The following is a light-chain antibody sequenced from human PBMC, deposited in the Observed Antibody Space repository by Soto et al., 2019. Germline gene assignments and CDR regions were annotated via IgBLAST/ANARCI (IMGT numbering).Light chain of an antibody. CDR2: GAS. CDR3: QQYGSSPYT. Sequence: EIVLTQSPGTLCLSPGERATLSCRASQSVSSSYLAWYQQKPGQAPRLLIYGASSRATGIPDRFSGSGSGTDFTLTISRLEPEHFAVYYCQQYGSSPYTFGQGTKLEIK. CDR1: QSVSSSY. J-gene: IGKJ2*01. V-gene: IGKV3-20*01.